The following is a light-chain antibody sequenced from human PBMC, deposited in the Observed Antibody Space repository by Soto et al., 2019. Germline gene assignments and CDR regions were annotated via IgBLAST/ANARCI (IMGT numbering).Light chain of an antibody. CDR3: CSFAGL. V-gene: IGLV2-11*01. CDR1: SSDVGRYNY. J-gene: IGLJ2*01. Sequence: QSALTQPRSVSGSPGQSVAISCAGTSSDVGRYNYVSWYQQYPGKAPKLIIYDVTKRPSGVPDRFSGSKSGNTASLTISGLQAEDEADYYCCSFAGLFGGGTKFTVL. CDR2: DVT.